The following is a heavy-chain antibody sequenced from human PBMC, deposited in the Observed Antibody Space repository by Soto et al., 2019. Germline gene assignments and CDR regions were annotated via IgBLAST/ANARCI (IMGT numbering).Heavy chain of an antibody. D-gene: IGHD1-26*01. CDR3: AKEVTSGSYSHYYYGLDV. V-gene: IGHV3-23*01. CDR1: GFTLSSYA. CDR2: ISGSGNRT. J-gene: IGHJ6*02. Sequence: GGSLRLSCAASGFTLSSYAMSWVRQAPGKGLEWVSAISGSGNRTFHADSVKGRFTISRDNAKNALYLQMNSLRVEDTAVYYCAKEVTSGSYSHYYYGLDVWRQGTMVTVSS.